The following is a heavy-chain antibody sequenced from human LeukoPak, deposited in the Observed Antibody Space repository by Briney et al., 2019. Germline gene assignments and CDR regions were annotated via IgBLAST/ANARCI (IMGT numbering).Heavy chain of an antibody. J-gene: IGHJ4*02. V-gene: IGHV1-24*01. Sequence: GASVKVSCKVSGYTLTELSMHWVRQAPGKGLEWMGGFDPEDGETIYAQQFQGRVTMTEDTSTDTAYMELSSLRSEDTAVYYCATSIVTYWNYYFDYWGQGTLVTVSS. CDR3: ATSIVTYWNYYFDY. CDR2: FDPEDGET. D-gene: IGHD1-7*01. CDR1: GYTLTELS.